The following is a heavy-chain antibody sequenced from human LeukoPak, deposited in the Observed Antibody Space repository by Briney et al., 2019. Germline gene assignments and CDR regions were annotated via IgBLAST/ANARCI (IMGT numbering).Heavy chain of an antibody. CDR1: GGSVSSSYYH. D-gene: IGHD6-13*01. V-gene: IGHV4-39*01. J-gene: IGHJ5*02. Sequence: SETLSLTCTVSGGSVSSSYYHWGWIRQPPGKGLEWMGSIYYSGITYYNPSLKSRVTISVDTSKNQFSLKLSSVTAADTAVYYCARLDTAAAGNRWFDPWGQGTLVTVSS. CDR2: IYYSGIT. CDR3: ARLDTAAAGNRWFDP.